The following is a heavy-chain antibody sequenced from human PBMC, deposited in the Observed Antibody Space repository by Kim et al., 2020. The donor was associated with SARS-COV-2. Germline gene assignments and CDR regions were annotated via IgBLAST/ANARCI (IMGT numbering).Heavy chain of an antibody. Sequence: ASVKVSCKASGYTFTSYAMHWVRQAPGQRLEWMGWINAGNGNTKYSQKFQGRVTITRDTSASTAYMELSSLRSEDTAVYYCEALSGRGAPRGGMDVWGQGATVTVS. CDR2: INAGNGNT. D-gene: IGHD3-10*01. J-gene: IGHJ6*02. CDR3: EALSGRGAPRGGMDV. CDR1: GYTFTSYA. V-gene: IGHV1-3*01.